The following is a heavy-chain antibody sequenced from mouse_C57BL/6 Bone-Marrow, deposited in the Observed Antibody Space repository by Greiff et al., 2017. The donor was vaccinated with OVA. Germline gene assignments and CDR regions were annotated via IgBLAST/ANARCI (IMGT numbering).Heavy chain of an antibody. J-gene: IGHJ2*01. Sequence: VQLQQSGAELARPGASVKMSCKASGYTFTSYTLHWVKQRPGQGLEWIGYINPSSGYTKYNQKFKDKATLTADKSSSTAYMQLSSLTSEDSAVYYCARLRRGYYFDYWGQGTTLTVSS. CDR3: ARLRRGYYFDY. CDR1: GYTFTSYT. V-gene: IGHV1-4*01. CDR2: INPSSGYT. D-gene: IGHD2-12*01.